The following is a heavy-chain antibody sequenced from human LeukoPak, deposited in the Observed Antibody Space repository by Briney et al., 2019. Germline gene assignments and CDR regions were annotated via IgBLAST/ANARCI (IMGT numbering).Heavy chain of an antibody. CDR1: GFTFNVYA. V-gene: IGHV3-23*01. J-gene: IGHJ4*02. Sequence: GGSLRLSCAASGFTFNVYAMSWVRQAPGKGLEWVSSISGSGGGTFYADSVKGRFTISRDNSKNTLYLQMNSLTAEDTAVYYCAKDILESYSGYDYWGQGTLVTVSS. CDR3: AKDILESYSGYDY. D-gene: IGHD5-12*01. CDR2: ISGSGGGT.